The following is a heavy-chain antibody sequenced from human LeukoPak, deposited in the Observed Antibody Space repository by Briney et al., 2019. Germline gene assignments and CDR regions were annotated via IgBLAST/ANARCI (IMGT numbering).Heavy chain of an antibody. CDR3: ARPGYNSGWYEY. Sequence: GGSLRLSCAASGFTVSSNYMSWVRQAPGKGLEWVSVIYSGGSTYYADSVKGRFTISRDNSKNALYLHMNNLRVEDTAVYFCARPGYNSGWYEYWGQGALVTVSS. J-gene: IGHJ4*02. CDR2: IYSGGST. D-gene: IGHD6-19*01. V-gene: IGHV3-66*04. CDR1: GFTVSSNY.